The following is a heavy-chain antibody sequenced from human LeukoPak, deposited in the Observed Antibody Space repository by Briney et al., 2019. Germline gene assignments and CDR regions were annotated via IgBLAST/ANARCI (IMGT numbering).Heavy chain of an antibody. CDR3: AREIAAAGRNYYYMDV. CDR1: GFTVSSNY. J-gene: IGHJ6*03. D-gene: IGHD6-13*01. V-gene: IGHV3-53*01. Sequence: PGGSLRLSCAASGFTVSSNYMSWVRQAPGKGLEWVSVIYSGGSTYYADSVKGRFTISRDNSKNTLYLQMNSLRAEDTAVYYCAREIAAAGRNYYYMDVWGKGTTVTVSS. CDR2: IYSGGST.